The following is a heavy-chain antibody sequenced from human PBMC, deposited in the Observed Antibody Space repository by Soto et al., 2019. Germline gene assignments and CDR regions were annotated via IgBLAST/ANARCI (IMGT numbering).Heavy chain of an antibody. Sequence: QVQLVQSGAEVKKPGASVKVSCKTSGYNFISSEISWVRQAPGQGLELMGWMNPHTGETDATRKFQGRLTMTRNTSINTAYLELSSLTSEDTAVYYCPKKHSGSSLAYWGQGSLVTVSS. V-gene: IGHV1-8*02. CDR1: GYNFISSE. J-gene: IGHJ4*02. CDR2: MNPHTGET. CDR3: PKKHSGSSLAY. D-gene: IGHD6-6*01.